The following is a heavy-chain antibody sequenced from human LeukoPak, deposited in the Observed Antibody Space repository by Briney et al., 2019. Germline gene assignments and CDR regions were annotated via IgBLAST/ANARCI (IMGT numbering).Heavy chain of an antibody. CDR1: GFTFNIYA. V-gene: IGHV3-23*01. J-gene: IGHJ1*01. Sequence: GGSLRLSCAASGFTFNIYAMSWVRQAPEKGLEWVSAISETSRKTYYADPVKGRFTISRDNSKNTLYLQINDLRDEDTAVYYCVQEARRDGYKLAPVAEHWGQGTLVTVSS. CDR2: ISETSRKT. D-gene: IGHD5-24*01. CDR3: VQEARRDGYKLAPVAEH.